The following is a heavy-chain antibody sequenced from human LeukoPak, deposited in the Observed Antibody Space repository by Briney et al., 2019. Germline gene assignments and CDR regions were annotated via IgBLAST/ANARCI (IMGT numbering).Heavy chain of an antibody. CDR2: INPNSGGT. V-gene: IGHV1-2*02. CDR3: ARGSCSGGSCYSVWFDP. CDR1: GGTFSIYA. J-gene: IGHJ5*02. Sequence: ASVKVSCKASGGTFSIYAISWVRQAPGQGLEWMGWINPNSGGTNYAQKFQGRVTMTRDTSISTAYMELSRLRSDDTAVYYCARGSCSGGSCYSVWFDPWGQGTLVTVSS. D-gene: IGHD2-15*01.